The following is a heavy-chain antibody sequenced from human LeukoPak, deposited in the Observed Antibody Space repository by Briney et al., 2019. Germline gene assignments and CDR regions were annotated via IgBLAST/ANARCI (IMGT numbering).Heavy chain of an antibody. CDR1: GFAFSSYE. J-gene: IGHJ6*03. CDR3: ARVSRTYYGSGNDMDV. V-gene: IGHV3-48*03. D-gene: IGHD3-10*01. Sequence: GGSLSLSCAASGFAFSSYEMNWVRQAPGKGLEWVSYISSSGTTTYYADSVKGRFTISRDNAKNSVYLQMNSLRAEDTAVYYCARVSRTYYGSGNDMDVWGKGTTVTISS. CDR2: ISSSGTTT.